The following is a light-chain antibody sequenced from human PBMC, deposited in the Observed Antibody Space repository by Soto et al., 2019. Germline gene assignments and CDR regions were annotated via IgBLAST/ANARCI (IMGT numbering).Light chain of an antibody. Sequence: QSALTQPRSVSGSPGQSVTISCTGPSIDVGCHNYVSLYQQYPGKAPKLMIYDVSKRPSGVPDRFSGSKSGNTASLTISGLQAEDEADYYCCSYAGSYTVAFGGGTKLTVL. J-gene: IGLJ2*01. CDR2: DVS. CDR3: CSYAGSYTVA. V-gene: IGLV2-11*01. CDR1: SIDVGCHNY.